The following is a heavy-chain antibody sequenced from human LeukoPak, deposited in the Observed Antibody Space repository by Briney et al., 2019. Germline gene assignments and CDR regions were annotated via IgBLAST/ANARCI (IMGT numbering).Heavy chain of an antibody. CDR2: IYYSGST. CDR3: ARASGGYDFWSGYYRFYYFDY. CDR1: GGSISSSNW. D-gene: IGHD3-3*01. J-gene: IGHJ4*02. V-gene: IGHV4-4*02. Sequence: SGTLSLTCAVSGGSISSSNWWSWVRQPPGKGLEWIGYIYYSGSTNYNPSLKSRVTISVDTSKNQFSLKLSSVTAADTAVYYCARASGGYDFWSGYYRFYYFDYWGQGTLVTVSS.